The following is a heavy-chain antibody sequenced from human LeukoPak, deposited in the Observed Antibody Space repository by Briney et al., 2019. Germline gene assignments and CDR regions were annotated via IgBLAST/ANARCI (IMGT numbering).Heavy chain of an antibody. J-gene: IGHJ4*02. D-gene: IGHD2-15*01. CDR2: IYHSGGT. CDR1: GYSISSGYY. V-gene: IGHV4-38-2*01. Sequence: SETLSLTCAVSGYSISSGYYWGWIRQPPGKGLEWIGSIYHSGGTYYNPSLESRVTISVDTSKNQFSLKLSSVTAADTAVYYCARGGMTPDYWGQGTLVTVSS. CDR3: ARGGMTPDY.